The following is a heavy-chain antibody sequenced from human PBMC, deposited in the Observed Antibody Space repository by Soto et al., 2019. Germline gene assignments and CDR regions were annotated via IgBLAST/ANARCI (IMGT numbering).Heavy chain of an antibody. J-gene: IGHJ4*02. CDR1: GFTFSRYS. V-gene: IGHV3-48*04. CDR3: AREQLWFGELYLLDY. D-gene: IGHD3-10*01. CDR2: ISSSSSTI. Sequence: QPGGSLRLSCAASGFTFSRYSMNWVRQAPGKGLEWVSYISSSSSTIYYADSVKGRFTISRDNAKNSLYLQMNSLRAEDTAVYYCAREQLWFGELYLLDYWGQGTLVTVSS.